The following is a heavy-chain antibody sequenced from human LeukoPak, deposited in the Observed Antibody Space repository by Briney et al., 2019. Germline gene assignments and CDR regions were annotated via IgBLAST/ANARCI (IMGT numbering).Heavy chain of an antibody. Sequence: SETLSLTCTVSGGSIGSGGYYWSWIRQHPGKGLEWIGNIYYSGSTSYNPSLKSRVTISVDTSKNQISLQLTSVTAADTAVYYCARMIVATIRIGVYFYHGMDVWGQGTTVTVSS. V-gene: IGHV4-31*03. D-gene: IGHD5-12*01. J-gene: IGHJ6*02. CDR3: ARMIVATIRIGVYFYHGMDV. CDR1: GGSIGSGGYY. CDR2: IYYSGST.